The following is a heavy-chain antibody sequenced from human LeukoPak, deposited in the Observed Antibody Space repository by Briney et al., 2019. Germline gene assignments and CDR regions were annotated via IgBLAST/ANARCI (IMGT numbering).Heavy chain of an antibody. V-gene: IGHV3-7*01. CDR1: GFTSSTYW. J-gene: IGHJ2*01. CDR2: IKQDGSET. CDR3: ARDRDSRWDFDL. Sequence: PGGSLRLSCAASGFTSSTYWMSWARQAPGKGLEWVASIKQDGSETYYVDSVKGRFTLSRDNAKDSLYLQMNNLRADDTAVYYCARDRDSRWDFDLWGRGTLVTVSS. D-gene: IGHD3-22*01.